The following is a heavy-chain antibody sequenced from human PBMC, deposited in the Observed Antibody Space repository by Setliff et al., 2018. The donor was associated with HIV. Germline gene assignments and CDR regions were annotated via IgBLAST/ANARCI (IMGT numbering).Heavy chain of an antibody. CDR1: GGSFSDYY. Sequence: SETLSLTCGIYGGSFSDYYWSWIRQPPGKGLEWIGEIDHRGRPKYNPSLNSRVTMSVDKSRNQFSLTVSSVTAADTAVYYCARGSTAAGVLARDHGGAFEIWGQGRMVTVSS. CDR2: IDHRGRP. D-gene: IGHD6-13*01. V-gene: IGHV4-34*01. J-gene: IGHJ3*02. CDR3: ARGSTAAGVLARDHGGAFEI.